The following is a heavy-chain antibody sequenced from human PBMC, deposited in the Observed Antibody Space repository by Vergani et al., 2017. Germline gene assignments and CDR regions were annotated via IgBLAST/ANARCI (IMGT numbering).Heavy chain of an antibody. D-gene: IGHD2-2*01. CDR1: GYTFTSYG. V-gene: IGHV1-24*01. CDR2: FDPEDGET. J-gene: IGHJ6*03. Sequence: QVQLVQSGAEVKKPGASVKVSCKASGYTFTSYGISWVRQAPGQGLEWMGGFDPEDGETIYAQKFQGRVTMTEDTSTDTAYMELSSLRSEDTAVYYCATGYCSSTSCYSRFYYYYMDVWGKGTTVTVSS. CDR3: ATGYCSSTSCYSRFYYYYMDV.